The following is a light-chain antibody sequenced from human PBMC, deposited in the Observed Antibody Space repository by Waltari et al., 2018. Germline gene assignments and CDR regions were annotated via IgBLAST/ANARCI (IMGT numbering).Light chain of an antibody. CDR3: SSYTSSSTRV. Sequence: SALTQPPSVSGSPGRSITISCTGTSSYVGGCNYVSWYQQHPGKAPKLMIYDVSKRPSGVSNRFSGSKSGNTASLTISGLQAEDEADYYCSSYTSSSTRVFGGGTKLTVL. CDR1: SSYVGGCNY. J-gene: IGLJ3*02. V-gene: IGLV2-14*01. CDR2: DVS.